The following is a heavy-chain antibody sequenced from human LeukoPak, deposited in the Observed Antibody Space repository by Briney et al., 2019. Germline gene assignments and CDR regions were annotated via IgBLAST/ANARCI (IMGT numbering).Heavy chain of an antibody. Sequence: PGGSLRLSCAASGFTFSSYGMHWVRQAPGKGLEWVAFVRYDGSNKYYADSVKGRFTISRDNSKNTLHLQMNSLRAEDTAVYYCARDSCSRDYYGSGSYYNFCSISDYWGQGTLVTVSS. V-gene: IGHV3-30*02. CDR2: VRYDGSNK. J-gene: IGHJ4*02. CDR1: GFTFSSYG. CDR3: ARDSCSRDYYGSGSYYNFCSISDY. D-gene: IGHD3-10*01.